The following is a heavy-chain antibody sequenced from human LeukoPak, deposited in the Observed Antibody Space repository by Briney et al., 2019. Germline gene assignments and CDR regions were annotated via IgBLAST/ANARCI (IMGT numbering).Heavy chain of an antibody. D-gene: IGHD3-22*01. V-gene: IGHV1-3*01. CDR1: GYTFTSYA. CDR2: INAGNGNT. J-gene: IGHJ6*02. CDR3: ARATPYYYDSSGYYPQYYYYGMDV. Sequence: RASVKVSCKASGYTFTSYAMHWVRQAPGQRLEWMRWINAGNGNTKYSQKFQGRVTITRDTSASTAYMELSSLRSEDTAVYYCARATPYYYDSSGYYPQYYYYGMDVWGQGTTVTVSS.